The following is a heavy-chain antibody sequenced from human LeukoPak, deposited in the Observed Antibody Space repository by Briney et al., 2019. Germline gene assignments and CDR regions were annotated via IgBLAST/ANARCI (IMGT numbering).Heavy chain of an antibody. CDR1: GFTFSSYW. D-gene: IGHD2-15*01. J-gene: IGHJ4*02. CDR2: IKEDGGEK. V-gene: IGHV3-7*03. Sequence: GGSLRLSCAASGFTFSSYWMGWVRQAPGKGLEWVARIKEDGGEKYYVDSVKGRFTISRDNVKNSLYLQMNSLRAEDTAVYYCARGGYQYGNYWGQGTPVTVSS. CDR3: ARGGYQYGNY.